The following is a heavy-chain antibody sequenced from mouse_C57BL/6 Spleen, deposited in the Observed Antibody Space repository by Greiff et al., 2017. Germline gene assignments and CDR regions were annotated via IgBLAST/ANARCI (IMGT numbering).Heavy chain of an antibody. V-gene: IGHV1-55*01. CDR1: GYTFTSYW. CDR3: ARGRSYYSNSVGYWYFDV. D-gene: IGHD2-5*01. Sequence: QVQLQQPGAELVKPGASVKMSCKASGYTFTSYWITWVKQRPGQGLEWIGDIYPGSGSTNYNEKFKSKATLTVDTSSSTAYMQLSSLTSEDSAVYYCARGRSYYSNSVGYWYFDVWGTGTTVTVSS. J-gene: IGHJ1*03. CDR2: IYPGSGST.